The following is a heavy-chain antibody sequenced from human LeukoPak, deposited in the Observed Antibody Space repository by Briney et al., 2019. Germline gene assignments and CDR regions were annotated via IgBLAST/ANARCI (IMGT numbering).Heavy chain of an antibody. CDR1: GFIFSSYD. CDR3: ARASDPWLQLT. D-gene: IGHD5-24*01. J-gene: IGHJ5*02. CDR2: ISYDGTNK. V-gene: IGHV3-30*03. Sequence: GRSLRLSCAASGFIFSSYDMHWVRQAPGKGLEWVAVISYDGTNKYYADSVKGRFTISGDNSKNTLYLQMGSLKTEDTAVYYCARASDPWLQLTWGQGTLVTVSS.